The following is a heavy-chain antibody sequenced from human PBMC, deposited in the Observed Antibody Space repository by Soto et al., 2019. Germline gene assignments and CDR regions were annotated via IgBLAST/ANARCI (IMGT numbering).Heavy chain of an antibody. CDR1: GGNIRSDY. J-gene: IGHJ4*02. V-gene: IGHV4-59*01. CDR3: ARRYGGNFDY. Sequence: SETLSHTCSVSGGNIRSDYWNWIRQPPGKRLEWIGYISYTGSTNYNPSLKSRVTISVDTSKNQFSLKLSSVTAADTAVYYCARRYGGNFDYWGQGTLVTVSS. D-gene: IGHD3-16*01. CDR2: ISYTGST.